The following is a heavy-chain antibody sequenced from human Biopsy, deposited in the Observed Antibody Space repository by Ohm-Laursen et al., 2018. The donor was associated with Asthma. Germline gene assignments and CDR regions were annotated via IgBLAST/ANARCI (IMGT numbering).Heavy chain of an antibody. V-gene: IGHV1-8*02. Sequence: ASVKVSCKASGYPFTSFDLNWVRLAAGQGLEWMGWMNPRGGVTNFAPKFRGRISMTRDASISTAYLEMSSLRSDDTALYFCAATGYSGYYYRTWGQGTLATVSS. CDR2: MNPRGGVT. J-gene: IGHJ5*02. D-gene: IGHD5-12*01. CDR1: GYPFTSFD. CDR3: AATGYSGYYYRT.